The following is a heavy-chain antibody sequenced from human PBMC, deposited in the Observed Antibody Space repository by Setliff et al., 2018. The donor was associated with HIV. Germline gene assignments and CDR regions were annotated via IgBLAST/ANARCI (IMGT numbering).Heavy chain of an antibody. Sequence: SVKVSCKASGGTFSAYAANWVRQAPGQGLEWMGRIISILGTPNYSHKFQGRVTITADKSTTTTYMELSSLRSDDTAIYYCARDFHVLGYCSADSCPYDASDVRGQGTMVTVS. CDR3: ARDFHVLGYCSADSCPYDASDV. CDR1: GGTFSAYA. CDR2: IISILGTP. V-gene: IGHV1-69*04. D-gene: IGHD2-15*01. J-gene: IGHJ3*01.